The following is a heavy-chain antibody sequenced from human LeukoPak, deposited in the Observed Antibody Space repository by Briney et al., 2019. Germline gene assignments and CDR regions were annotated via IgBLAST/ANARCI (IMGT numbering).Heavy chain of an antibody. CDR1: GGSISSSNW. J-gene: IGHJ4*02. D-gene: IGHD2-2*01. CDR3: ARGDAGYCSSTSCYPFDY. Sequence: SETLSLTCAVSGGSISSSNWWSWVRQPPGKGLEWIGEINHSGSTNYNPSLKSRVTISVDTSKNQFSLKLSSVTAADTAVYYCARGDAGYCSSTSCYPFDYWGQGTLVTVSS. V-gene: IGHV4-4*02. CDR2: INHSGST.